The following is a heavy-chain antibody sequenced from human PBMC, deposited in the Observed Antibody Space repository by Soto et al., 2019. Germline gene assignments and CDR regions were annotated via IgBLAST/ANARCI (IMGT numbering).Heavy chain of an antibody. D-gene: IGHD3-9*01. CDR2: INPGDSET. CDR1: GYSFTSYW. CDR3: ARHATYYDILSGYYFAY. Sequence: ESLTIALKGSGYSFTSYWIALVRQMPGKGLEWMAIINPGDSETKYSPSFQGQVTISADKSINTAYLQWSSLKASDTAMYYCARHATYYDILSGYYFAYWGQGTQVTVSS. J-gene: IGHJ4*02. V-gene: IGHV5-51*01.